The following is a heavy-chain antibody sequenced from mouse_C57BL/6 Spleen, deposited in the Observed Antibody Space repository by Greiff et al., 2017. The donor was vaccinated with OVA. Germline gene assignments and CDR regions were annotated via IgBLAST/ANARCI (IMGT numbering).Heavy chain of an antibody. V-gene: IGHV1-64*01. CDR1: GYTFTSYW. D-gene: IGHD2-9*01. CDR2: IHPNSGST. J-gene: IGHJ4*01. CDR3: ARWTYYGNDDYAMDY. Sequence: QVQLQQPGAELVKPGASVKLSCKASGYTFTSYWMHWVKQRPGQGLEWIGMIHPNSGSTNYNEKFKSKATLTVDKSSSTAYMQLSSLTSEDSAVYYCARWTYYGNDDYAMDYWGQGTSVTVSS.